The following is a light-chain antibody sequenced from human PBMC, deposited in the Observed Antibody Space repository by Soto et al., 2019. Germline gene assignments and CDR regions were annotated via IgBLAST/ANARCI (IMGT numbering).Light chain of an antibody. CDR2: GAS. J-gene: IGKJ5*01. Sequence: EIVLTQSPGTLSLSPGERATLSCRASQSVRSSYLAWYQQKPGQAPRLLIYGASSRATGIPDRFSGSGSGTDFTLTISRLEPEDFAVYYCQQYGGSLTFGQGTRLEIK. V-gene: IGKV3-20*01. CDR1: QSVRSSY. CDR3: QQYGGSLT.